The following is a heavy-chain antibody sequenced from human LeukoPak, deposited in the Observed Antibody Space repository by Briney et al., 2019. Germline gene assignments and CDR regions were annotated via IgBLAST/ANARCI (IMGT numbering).Heavy chain of an antibody. V-gene: IGHV3-30*02. CDR2: IQYDGSNE. CDR1: GFDFSSFA. CDR3: AKGRGYSYGYLMEDAFDI. J-gene: IGHJ3*02. Sequence: GGSLRLSCTASGFDFSSFAMHWVRQAPGKGLEWVTFIQYDGSNENYADSVKGRFTISRDNSKNTLYLQMNSLRAEDTAVYYCAKGRGYSYGYLMEDAFDIWGQGTMVTVSS. D-gene: IGHD5-18*01.